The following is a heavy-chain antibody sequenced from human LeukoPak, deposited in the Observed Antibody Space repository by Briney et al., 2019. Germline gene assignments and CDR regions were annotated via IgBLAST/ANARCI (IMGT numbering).Heavy chain of an antibody. CDR3: ARQSGPYSSRWFDY. D-gene: IGHD6-13*01. CDR1: GGSISSSSYY. CDR2: IYYSGST. Sequence: SETLSLTCTVSGGSISSSSYYWGWIRQPPGKGLEWIGSIYYSGSTYYNPSLKSRVTMSVDTSKNQFSLKLSSVTAADTAVYYCARQSGPYSSRWFDYWGQGTLVIVSS. J-gene: IGHJ4*02. V-gene: IGHV4-39*01.